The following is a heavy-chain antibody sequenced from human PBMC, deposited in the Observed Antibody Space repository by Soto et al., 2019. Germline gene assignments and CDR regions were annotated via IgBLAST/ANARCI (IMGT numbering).Heavy chain of an antibody. CDR1: GFDLTSSR. CDR3: TRGPRPISTGTGAY. J-gene: IGHJ4*02. Sequence: GGSLRLSCVASGFDLTSSRMHWVRQSPGKGLVWISRIYNDGTYSDYADSVRGRFTISRDNVNDTLYLQMNNLRAEDSGLYYCTRGPRPISTGTGAYWGQGTQVTVSS. D-gene: IGHD3-10*01. V-gene: IGHV3-74*01. CDR2: IYNDGTYS.